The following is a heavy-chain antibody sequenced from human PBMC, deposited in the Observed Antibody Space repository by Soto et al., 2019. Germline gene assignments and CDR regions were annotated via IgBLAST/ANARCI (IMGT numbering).Heavy chain of an antibody. CDR2: ISYDGTKK. CDR3: ARDPKTSGGQHWAFNYFDS. Sequence: QVQLMESGGGVVQPGKSLRLSCVGSGFTFSSYGMHWVRQAPGKGLEWVAGISYDGTKKYYGDSVKGRFSISRDNSRQTVYLQMDSLRAEDAAVYYCARDPKTSGGQHWAFNYFDSWGQGTLVTVSS. J-gene: IGHJ4*02. D-gene: IGHD7-27*01. V-gene: IGHV3-30*03. CDR1: GFTFSSYG.